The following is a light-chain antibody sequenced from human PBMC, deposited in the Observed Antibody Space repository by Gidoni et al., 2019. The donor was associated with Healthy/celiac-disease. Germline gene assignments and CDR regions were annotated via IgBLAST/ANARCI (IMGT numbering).Light chain of an antibody. CDR2: EVS. CDR1: SSDVGGYNY. J-gene: IGLJ2*01. Sequence: QSALTQPASVSGSPGQSITISCTGTSSDVGGYNYVSWYQQHPGKAPKLMIYEVSNRPSWVSTRFSGSKSGTTASLTISGLQAEDEADYYCSSYTSSSTLVFGGGTKLTVL. CDR3: SSYTSSSTLV. V-gene: IGLV2-14*01.